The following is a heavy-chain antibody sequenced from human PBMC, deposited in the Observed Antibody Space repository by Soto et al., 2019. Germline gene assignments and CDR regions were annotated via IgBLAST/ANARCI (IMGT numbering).Heavy chain of an antibody. D-gene: IGHD1-20*01. V-gene: IGHV3-7*01. CDR2: INKDGSEK. J-gene: IGHJ5*02. CDR3: ARDGHNTNDVDH. CDR1: GFTSGDYW. Sequence: EVQLVESGGVLVQPGGSLRLSCVASGFTSGDYWMNWVRQAPGKGLEWVAIINKDGSEKFYLDSVKGRFTISRDNAKNSLLLQMNSLRAEDTALYYCARDGHNTNDVDHWGQGTLVTVSS.